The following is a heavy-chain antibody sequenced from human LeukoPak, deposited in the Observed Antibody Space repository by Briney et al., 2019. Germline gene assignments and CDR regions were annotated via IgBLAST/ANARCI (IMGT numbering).Heavy chain of an antibody. D-gene: IGHD6-25*01. Sequence: PGGSLRLSCAASGFTFSSYAMHWVRQAPGKGLEYVSAISSNGGSTYYANSVKGRFTISRDNSKNTLYLQMGSLRAEDMAVYYCARDGYQFRRGVNTLFDYWGQGTLVTVSS. CDR1: GFTFSSYA. CDR3: ARDGYQFRRGVNTLFDY. V-gene: IGHV3-64*01. J-gene: IGHJ4*02. CDR2: ISSNGGST.